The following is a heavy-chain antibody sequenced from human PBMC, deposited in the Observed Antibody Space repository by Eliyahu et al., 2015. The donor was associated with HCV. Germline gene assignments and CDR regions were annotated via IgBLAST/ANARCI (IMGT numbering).Heavy chain of an antibody. V-gene: IGHV1-69*01. J-gene: IGHJ5*02. CDR1: GGTFSRYT. D-gene: IGHD3-10*01. CDR2: IIPIFGTA. CDR3: ALGSISPGEGWFDP. Sequence: EVKKPGSSVKVSCKASGGTFSRYTISWVRQAPGQGLEWMGGIIPIFGTANYAQKFQGRVTITADESTNTAYMELSSLRSEDTAVFYCALGSISPGEGWFDPWGQGTLVTVSS.